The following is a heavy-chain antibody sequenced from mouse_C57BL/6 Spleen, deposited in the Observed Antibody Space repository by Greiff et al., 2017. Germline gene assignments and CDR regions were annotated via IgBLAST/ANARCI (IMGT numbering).Heavy chain of an antibody. CDR1: GYSITSDY. D-gene: IGHD1-1*01. CDR2: ISYSGST. V-gene: IGHV3-8*01. J-gene: IGHJ4*01. CDR3: ARSIYYYGSSYYYYAMDY. Sequence: EVKLEESGPGLAKPSQTLSLTCSVTGYSITSDYWNWIRKFPGNKLEYMGYISYSGSTYYNPSLKSRISITRDTSKNQYYLQLNSVTTEDTATYYCARSIYYYGSSYYYYAMDYWGQGTSVTVSS.